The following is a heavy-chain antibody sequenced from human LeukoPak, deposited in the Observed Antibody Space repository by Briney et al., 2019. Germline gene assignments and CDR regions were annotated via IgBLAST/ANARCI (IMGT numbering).Heavy chain of an antibody. CDR1: GFTFSNFA. Sequence: PGGSLRLSCAASGFTFSNFAMMWVRQAPGKGLEWVSAVSGSGVNTYYADSVKGRFTISRDNSKDTLYLQMNSLRAEDTAVYYCAKGDSRGSGSYYDDYWGQGTLVTVSS. J-gene: IGHJ4*02. V-gene: IGHV3-23*01. CDR3: AKGDSRGSGSYYDDY. CDR2: VSGSGVNT. D-gene: IGHD3-10*01.